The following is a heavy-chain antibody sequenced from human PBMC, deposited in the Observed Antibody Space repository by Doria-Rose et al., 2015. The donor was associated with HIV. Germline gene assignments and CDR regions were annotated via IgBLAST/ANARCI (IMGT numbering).Heavy chain of an antibody. Sequence: VSCKTSGYTFRAYAIHWGRKAPGQRLEWMGWLNVGNGGTRYSRKFQDRVTITSDASANTGYMALSSLRSEDTAVYYCARIHSLSSSSLGHWGQGTLGTVSS. CDR2: LNVGNGGT. CDR3: ARIHSLSSSSLGH. CDR1: GYTFRAYA. D-gene: IGHD6-13*01. V-gene: IGHV1-3*01. J-gene: IGHJ4*02.